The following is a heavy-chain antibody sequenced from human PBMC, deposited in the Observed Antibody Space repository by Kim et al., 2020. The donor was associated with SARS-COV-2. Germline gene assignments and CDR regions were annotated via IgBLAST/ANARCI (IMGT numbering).Heavy chain of an antibody. CDR1: GFTFDDYG. J-gene: IGHJ5*02. Sequence: GGSLRLSCAASGFTFDDYGMSWVRQAPGKGLEWVSGINWNGGSTGYADSVKGRFTISRDNAKNSLYLQMNSLRAEDTALYHCARGPYGSGSYYMGWFDPWGQGTLVTVSS. CDR3: ARGPYGSGSYYMGWFDP. V-gene: IGHV3-20*01. D-gene: IGHD3-10*01. CDR2: INWNGGST.